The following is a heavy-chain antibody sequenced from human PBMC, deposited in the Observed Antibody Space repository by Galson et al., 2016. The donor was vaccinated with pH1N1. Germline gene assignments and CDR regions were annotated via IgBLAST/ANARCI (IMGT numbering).Heavy chain of an antibody. CDR1: GISLSTSGVG. J-gene: IGHJ5*02. D-gene: IGHD4-17*01. CDR2: IYWNDDK. Sequence: PALVKPPQTLTLTCTFSGISLSTSGVGVGWIRQPPGKALEWLALIYWNDDKRYSPSLKSRLTITKDTSKNQVVLTMTNMDPVDTATYYCSHSLYGDYVGWFDPWGQGTLVTVSS. V-gene: IGHV2-5*01. CDR3: SHSLYGDYVGWFDP.